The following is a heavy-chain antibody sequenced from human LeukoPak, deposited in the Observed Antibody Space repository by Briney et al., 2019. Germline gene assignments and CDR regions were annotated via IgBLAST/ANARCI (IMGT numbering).Heavy chain of an antibody. V-gene: IGHV3-66*01. CDR2: IHSGGST. J-gene: IGHJ3*01. Sequence: GGSLRLSCAASGFTVSSNYMSWVRQAPGKGLEWVSVIHSGGSTYYADSVKGRFTISRDNSKNTLYLQMNSLRAEDTAVYYCARVGSGGAFDVWGQGTMVTVSS. CDR1: GFTVSSNY. CDR3: ARVGSGGAFDV. D-gene: IGHD3-16*01.